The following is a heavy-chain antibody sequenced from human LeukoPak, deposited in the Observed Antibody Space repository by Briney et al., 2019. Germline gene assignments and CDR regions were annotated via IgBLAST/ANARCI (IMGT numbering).Heavy chain of an antibody. V-gene: IGHV3-9*01. CDR2: ISSNSGSI. J-gene: IGHJ6*02. CDR1: GFTFDDYA. Sequence: QTGGSLRLSCAASGFTFDDYAMHWVRQAPGKGLEWVSGISSNSGSIGYADSVKGRFTISRDNAKNSLYLQMNSLRAEDTAVYYCARDSSGVVPAAIVFYYYGMDVWGQGTTVTVSS. D-gene: IGHD2-2*01. CDR3: ARDSSGVVPAAIVFYYYGMDV.